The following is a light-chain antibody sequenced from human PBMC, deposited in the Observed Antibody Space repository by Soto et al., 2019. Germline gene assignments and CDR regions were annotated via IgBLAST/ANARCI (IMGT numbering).Light chain of an antibody. Sequence: TVLTQSPATLSLSPGERATLSCRASQSVSSSYLAWYQQKPGQAPRLLIYGASSRATGIPDRFSGSGSGTDFTLTISSLQPEDFAVYYCQQYNNWASITFGQGTRLEIK. V-gene: IGKV3D-20*02. CDR3: QQYNNWASIT. CDR2: GAS. CDR1: QSVSSSY. J-gene: IGKJ5*01.